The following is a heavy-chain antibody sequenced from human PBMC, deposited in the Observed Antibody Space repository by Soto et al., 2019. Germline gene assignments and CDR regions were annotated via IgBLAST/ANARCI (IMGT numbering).Heavy chain of an antibody. CDR1: GFTFSSYG. CDR2: ISYDGSNK. V-gene: IGHV3-30*18. D-gene: IGHD3-9*01. J-gene: IGHJ4*02. CDR3: AKMILTGTDFDY. Sequence: QVQLVESAGSVVQPGRSLRLSCAASGFTFSSYGMHWVRQAPGKGLEWVAVISYDGSNKYYADSVKGRFTISRDNSKNTLYLQMNSLRAEDTAVYYCAKMILTGTDFDYWGQGTLVTVSS.